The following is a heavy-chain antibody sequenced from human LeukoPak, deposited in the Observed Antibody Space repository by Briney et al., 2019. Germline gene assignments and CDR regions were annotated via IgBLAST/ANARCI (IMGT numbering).Heavy chain of an antibody. Sequence: ASVKVSCKASGYTFTSYDINWVRQATGQGLEWMGWMNPNSGNTGYAQKFQGRVTMTRNTSISTAYMELSSLRSEDTAVYYCARKAPRTYYYGSGSSSSPHIDAFDIWGQGTMVTVSS. D-gene: IGHD3-10*01. J-gene: IGHJ3*02. CDR1: GYTFTSYD. V-gene: IGHV1-8*01. CDR3: ARKAPRTYYYGSGSSSSPHIDAFDI. CDR2: MNPNSGNT.